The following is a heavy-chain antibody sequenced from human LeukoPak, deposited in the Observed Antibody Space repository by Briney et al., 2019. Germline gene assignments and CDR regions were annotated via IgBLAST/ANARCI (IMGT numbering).Heavy chain of an antibody. J-gene: IGHJ5*02. Sequence: SETLSLTCTVCGDSISDYYWIWVRQPRGKELEWVGYIYYSGSTTYNPSLKSPVTISLAKSKHQFSLQLTSVTAADTAVYYCARRYCSSLGCHKTINWFDPWGQGTLVTVSS. CDR3: ARRYCSSLGCHKTINWFDP. CDR1: GDSISDYY. D-gene: IGHD2-2*01. CDR2: IYYSGST. V-gene: IGHV4-59*01.